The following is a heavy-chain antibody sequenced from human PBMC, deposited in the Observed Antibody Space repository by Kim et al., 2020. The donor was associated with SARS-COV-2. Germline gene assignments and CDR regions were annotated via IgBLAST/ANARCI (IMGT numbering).Heavy chain of an antibody. J-gene: IGHJ6*02. CDR1: GGSFSGYY. CDR2: INHSGST. CDR3: ARSITMVRGVIEVWGPLYYYYYGMDV. Sequence: SETLSLTCAVYGGSFSGYYWSWIRQPPGKGLEWIGEINHSGSTNYNPSLKSRVTISVDTSKNQFSLKLSSVTAADTAVYYCARSITMVRGVIEVWGPLYYYYYGMDVWGQGTTVTVSS. D-gene: IGHD3-10*01. V-gene: IGHV4-34*01.